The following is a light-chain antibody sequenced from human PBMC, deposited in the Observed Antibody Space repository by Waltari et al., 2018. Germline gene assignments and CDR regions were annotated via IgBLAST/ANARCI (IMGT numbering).Light chain of an antibody. V-gene: IGLV2-14*03. CDR1: SSDVGNYNY. Sequence: QSALTQPASVSGSPGQSITISCTGTSSDVGNYNYVSWFQQHPGKAPQLLIHDGNKRPSGVSNRCSGSKSANTAYLTISGLQAEDEADYYCSSYTSITTVVFGGGTKLTVL. CDR2: DGN. CDR3: SSYTSITTVV. J-gene: IGLJ2*01.